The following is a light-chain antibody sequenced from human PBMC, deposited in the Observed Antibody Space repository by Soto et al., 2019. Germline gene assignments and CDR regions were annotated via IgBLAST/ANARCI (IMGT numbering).Light chain of an antibody. CDR1: QTVYNN. CDR3: QQYTNWPIT. V-gene: IGKV3-15*01. CDR2: GVS. Sequence: VMTQSPATLSVSPGERATLFCRASQTVYNNYLAWYQQKPGQVPRLLIYGVSARATGVPARFSGSGSGTEYTLTITSLQSEDFAVYYCQQYTNWPITFGQGTRLEIK. J-gene: IGKJ5*01.